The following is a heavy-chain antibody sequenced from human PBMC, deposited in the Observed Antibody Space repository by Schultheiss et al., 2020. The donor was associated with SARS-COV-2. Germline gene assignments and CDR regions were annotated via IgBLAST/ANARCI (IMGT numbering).Heavy chain of an antibody. CDR1: GYTFTSYD. CDR3: ARGKGVDGSGSYFYAYGMDV. Sequence: ASVKVSCKASGYTFTSYDINWVRQATGQGLEWMGWMNPNSGNTGYAQKFQGRVTMTRNTSISTAYMELSSLRSEETAVYYCARGKGVDGSGSYFYAYGMDVWGQGATVTVSS. D-gene: IGHD3-10*01. CDR2: MNPNSGNT. V-gene: IGHV1-8*01. J-gene: IGHJ6*02.